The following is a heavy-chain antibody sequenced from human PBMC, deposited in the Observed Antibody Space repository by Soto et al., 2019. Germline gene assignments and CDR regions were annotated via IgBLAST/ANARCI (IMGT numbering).Heavy chain of an antibody. CDR1: GGSISSGGYY. D-gene: IGHD3-10*01. J-gene: IGHJ4*02. CDR2: IYYSGST. Sequence: SETLSLTCTVSGGSISSGGYYWSWIRQHPGKGLEWIGYIYYSGSTYYNPSLKSRVTISVDTSKNQFSLKLSSVTAADTAVYYCARGEGELFYAPTYWGQGTLVTVSS. CDR3: ARGEGELFYAPTY. V-gene: IGHV4-31*03.